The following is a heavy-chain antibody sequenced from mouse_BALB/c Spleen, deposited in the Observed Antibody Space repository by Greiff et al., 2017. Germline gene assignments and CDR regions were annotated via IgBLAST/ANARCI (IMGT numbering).Heavy chain of an antibody. CDR1: GYTFTSFT. CDR3: ARSTARAWDY. D-gene: IGHD3-2*01. V-gene: IGHV1-4*01. CDR2: INPSSGYT. J-gene: IGHJ2*01. Sequence: SGAELARPGASVKMSCTASGYTFTSFTMHWVKQRPGQGLEWIGYINPSSGYTNYNQKFKDKTTLTADNSSSTAYMQLSSLTSEDSAVYYCARSTARAWDYWGQGTTLTVSS.